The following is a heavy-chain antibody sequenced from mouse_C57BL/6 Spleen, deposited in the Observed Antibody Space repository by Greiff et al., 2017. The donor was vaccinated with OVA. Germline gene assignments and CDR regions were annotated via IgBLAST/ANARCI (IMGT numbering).Heavy chain of an antibody. D-gene: IGHD2-1*01. CDR1: GYTFTSYW. V-gene: IGHV1-69*01. Sequence: VQLQQPGAELVMPGASVKLSCKASGYTFTSYWMHWVKQRPGQGLEWIGEIDPSDSYTNYNQKFKGKSTLTVDKSSSTAYMQLSSLTSEDSAVYYCARGATMVPYYAMDYWGQGTSVTVSS. J-gene: IGHJ4*01. CDR3: ARGATMVPYYAMDY. CDR2: IDPSDSYT.